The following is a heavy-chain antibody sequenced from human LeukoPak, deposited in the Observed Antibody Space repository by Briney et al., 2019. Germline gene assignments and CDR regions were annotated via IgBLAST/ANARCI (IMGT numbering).Heavy chain of an antibody. CDR3: AREGDWPESDFDY. J-gene: IGHJ4*02. D-gene: IGHD2-21*02. Sequence: SETLSLTCSVSGGSMTNLYWTWIRQPPGKGLEWIGSIYYSGSTYYNPSLKSRVTISVDTSKNQFSLKLSSVTAADTAVYYCAREGDWPESDFDYWGQGTLVTVSS. V-gene: IGHV4-59*05. CDR2: IYYSGST. CDR1: GGSMTNLY.